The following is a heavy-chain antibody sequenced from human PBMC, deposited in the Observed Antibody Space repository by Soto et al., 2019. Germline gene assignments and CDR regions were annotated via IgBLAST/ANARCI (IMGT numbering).Heavy chain of an antibody. CDR1: GFSFENYG. D-gene: IGHD5-12*01. V-gene: IGHV3-33*06. Sequence: QVQMVESGGGVVQPGRSLRLSCAASGFSFENYGMHWVRQAPGRGLEWVAIIWYDGSLQYYAAAVKGRFTISRDNSKNTRSLEMNGLRAEDTAVYYCANLWGDGYNLGQDYNGMDVWGQGTTVIVSS. CDR3: ANLWGDGYNLGQDYNGMDV. CDR2: IWYDGSLQ. J-gene: IGHJ6*02.